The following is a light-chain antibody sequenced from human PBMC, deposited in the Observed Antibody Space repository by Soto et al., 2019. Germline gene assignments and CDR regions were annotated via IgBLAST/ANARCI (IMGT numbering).Light chain of an antibody. V-gene: IGLV1-44*01. CDR1: SSNIGSNA. Sequence: QSALTQPPSASGTPGQRVTISCSGSSSNIGSNAVNWYQQLPGTAPKLLIYTNNQRPSGVPDRFSGSKSGTSASLAISGLQSLDEADYYCAAWDDSLNGVVFGGGTQLTVL. CDR3: AAWDDSLNGVV. CDR2: TNN. J-gene: IGLJ2*01.